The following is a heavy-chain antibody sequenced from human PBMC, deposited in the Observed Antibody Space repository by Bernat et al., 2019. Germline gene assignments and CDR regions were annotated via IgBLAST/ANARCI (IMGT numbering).Heavy chain of an antibody. J-gene: IGHJ4*02. Sequence: QVQLVESGGGVVQPGGSLRLSCAASGFTFSSYGMHWVRQAPGEGLEWVAFIRYDGSNKYYADSVKGRFTISRDNSKNTLYLQMNSLRAEDTAVYYCAKDRVSSVYSSSSIDYWGQGTLVTVSS. CDR3: AKDRVSSVYSSSSIDY. CDR2: IRYDGSNK. V-gene: IGHV3-30*02. CDR1: GFTFSSYG. D-gene: IGHD6-6*01.